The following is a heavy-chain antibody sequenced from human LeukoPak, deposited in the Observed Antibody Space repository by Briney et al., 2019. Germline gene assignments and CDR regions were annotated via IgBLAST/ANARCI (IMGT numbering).Heavy chain of an antibody. J-gene: IGHJ4*02. CDR1: GFTFSSYW. Sequence: GGSLRLSCAASGFTFSSYWMSWVRQAPGKGLEWVAVIWYDGSNKYYADSVKGRFTISRDNSKNTLYLQMNSLRAEDTAVYYCARDVGGQVVPAAILDYWGQGTLVTVSS. CDR3: ARDVGGQVVPAAILDY. V-gene: IGHV3-33*08. CDR2: IWYDGSNK. D-gene: IGHD2-2*01.